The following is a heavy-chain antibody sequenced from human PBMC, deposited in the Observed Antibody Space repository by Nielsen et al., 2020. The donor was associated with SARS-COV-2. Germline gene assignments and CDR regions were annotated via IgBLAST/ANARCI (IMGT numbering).Heavy chain of an antibody. CDR1: GYTLTELS. V-gene: IGHV1-24*01. D-gene: IGHD5-18*01. Sequence: ASVKVSCKVSGYTLTELSMHWVRQAPGKGLEWMGGFDPEDGETIYAQKFQGRVTMTEDTSTDTAYMELSSLRSEGTAVYYCATDEVGWIQLWPPSYWGQGTLVTVSS. CDR2: FDPEDGET. CDR3: ATDEVGWIQLWPPSY. J-gene: IGHJ4*02.